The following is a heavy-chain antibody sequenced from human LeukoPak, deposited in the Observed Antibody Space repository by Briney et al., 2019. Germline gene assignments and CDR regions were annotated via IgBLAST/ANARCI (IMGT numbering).Heavy chain of an antibody. D-gene: IGHD2-2*01. CDR2: IRSKANSYAT. CDR3: TRNAVVVPAARFDYYYYYMDV. V-gene: IGHV3-73*01. Sequence: GGSLKLSCAASGFTFSGSAMHWVRQASGKGLEWVGRIRSKANSYATAYAASVKGGFTISRDDSKNTAYLQMNSLKTEDTAVYYCTRNAVVVPAARFDYYYYYMDVWGKGTTVTVSS. CDR1: GFTFSGSA. J-gene: IGHJ6*03.